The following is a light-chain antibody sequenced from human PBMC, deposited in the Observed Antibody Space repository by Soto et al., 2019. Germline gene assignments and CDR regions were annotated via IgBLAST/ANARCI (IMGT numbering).Light chain of an antibody. Sequence: EIVLTQSPGTLSLSPWERATLSCRASQSVSSSYLAWYQQKPGQAPRLLIYGASSRATGIPDRFSGSGSGTAFTLTISRLETEDVAVYYGQQYGSSLLTFGGGTKVEIK. CDR1: QSVSSSY. V-gene: IGKV3-20*01. CDR3: QQYGSSLLT. CDR2: GAS. J-gene: IGKJ4*01.